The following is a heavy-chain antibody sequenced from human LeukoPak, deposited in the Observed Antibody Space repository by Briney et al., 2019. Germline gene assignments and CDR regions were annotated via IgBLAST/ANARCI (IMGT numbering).Heavy chain of an antibody. CDR2: ISGSGGST. Sequence: GGSLRLSCAASGFTFSSYAMSWVRQAPGKGLEWVSAISGSGGSTYYADSVKGRFTISRDNSKNTLYLQMNSLRAEDTALYYCATSARTYLGSSLDYWGQGTLVTVSS. CDR1: GFTFSSYA. V-gene: IGHV3-23*01. J-gene: IGHJ4*02. D-gene: IGHD2-15*01. CDR3: ATSARTYLGSSLDY.